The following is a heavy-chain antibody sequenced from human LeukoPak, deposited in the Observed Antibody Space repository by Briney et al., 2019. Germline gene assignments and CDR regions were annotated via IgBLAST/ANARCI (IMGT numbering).Heavy chain of an antibody. J-gene: IGHJ4*02. Sequence: SQTLSLTRTVSGGSINSDDYYWSWIRQHPGKGLEWIGYIYYSGSTYYNPSLKSRVTISVDTSKNQFSLKLSSVAAADTAVYYCASEVRGVTIWGRGTLVTVSS. CDR1: GGSINSDDYY. D-gene: IGHD3-10*01. CDR3: ASEVRGVTI. V-gene: IGHV4-31*03. CDR2: IYYSGST.